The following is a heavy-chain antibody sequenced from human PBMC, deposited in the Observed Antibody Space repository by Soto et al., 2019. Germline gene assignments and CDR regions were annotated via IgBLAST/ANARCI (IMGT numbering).Heavy chain of an antibody. J-gene: IGHJ4*02. Sequence: QVQLVESGGGVVQPGRSLRLSCAASGFTFSSYGMHWVRQAPGKGLEWVAVISYDGSNKYYADCVKGRFTISRDNSKNTLYLQMNSLRAEDTAVYYCAKDPYSSSSGGLWGQGTLVTVSS. CDR2: ISYDGSNK. D-gene: IGHD6-6*01. CDR1: GFTFSSYG. V-gene: IGHV3-30*18. CDR3: AKDPYSSSSGGL.